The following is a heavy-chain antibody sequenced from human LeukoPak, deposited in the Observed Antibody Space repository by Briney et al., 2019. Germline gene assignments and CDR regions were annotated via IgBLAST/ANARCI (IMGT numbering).Heavy chain of an antibody. CDR2: ISYDGSNK. CDR1: GFTFSSYW. J-gene: IGHJ6*03. V-gene: IGHV3-30*03. Sequence: PGGSLRLSCAASGFTFSSYWMSWVRQAPGKGLEWVAVISYDGSNKYYADSVKGRFTISRDNSKNTLYLQMNSLRAEDTAVYYCARENEKWLLRRRYYYYMDVWGKGTTVTVSS. D-gene: IGHD3-22*01. CDR3: ARENEKWLLRRRYYYYMDV.